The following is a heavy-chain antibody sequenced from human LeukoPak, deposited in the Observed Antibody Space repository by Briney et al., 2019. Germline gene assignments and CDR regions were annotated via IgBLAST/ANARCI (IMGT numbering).Heavy chain of an antibody. V-gene: IGHV1-2*06. CDR3: AREYYYDKGLGY. CDR2: INPNSGGT. D-gene: IGHD3-22*01. J-gene: IGHJ4*02. Sequence: ASVKVSCKASGYTFTGYYMHWVRQAPGQGLEWMGRINPNSGGTNYAQKFQGRVTMTRDTSISTAYMELSRLRSDDTAVYYCAREYYYDKGLGYWGQGTLVTVSS. CDR1: GYTFTGYY.